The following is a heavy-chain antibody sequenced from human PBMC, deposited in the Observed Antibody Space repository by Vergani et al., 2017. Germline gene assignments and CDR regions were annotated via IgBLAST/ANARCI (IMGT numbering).Heavy chain of an antibody. CDR1: GFDFSSYI. CDR2: VSTGTKSQ. D-gene: IGHD3-16*01. V-gene: IGHV3-48*01. J-gene: IGHJ6*02. Sequence: QLVESGGGWVQPGGSLRLSCVVPGFDFSSYIMNWVRQAPGKGLEWVSFVSTGTKSQSYAEAVKGRFTISRHSAKNSLYLQMDSLSAEDTAVYYCARVLGPRQLRGLSYCGMDVWGQGTTVTVSS. CDR3: ARVLGPRQLRGLSYCGMDV.